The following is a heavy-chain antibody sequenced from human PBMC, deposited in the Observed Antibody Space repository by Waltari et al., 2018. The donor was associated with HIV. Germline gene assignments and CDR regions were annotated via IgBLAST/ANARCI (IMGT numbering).Heavy chain of an antibody. D-gene: IGHD2-15*01. Sequence: QVQLQQWGAGRLTPSETLSLTCAVYGGSFGGYYWSWIRQPPGKGLEWIGEINHSGSTNYNPSLKSRVTISVDTSKNQFSLKLSSVTAADTAVYYCARGRLGGGSCYSYWGQGTLVTVSS. V-gene: IGHV4-34*01. J-gene: IGHJ4*02. CDR2: INHSGST. CDR3: ARGRLGGGSCYSY. CDR1: GGSFGGYY.